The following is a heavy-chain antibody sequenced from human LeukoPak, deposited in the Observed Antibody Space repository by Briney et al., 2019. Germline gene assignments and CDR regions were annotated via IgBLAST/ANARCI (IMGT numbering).Heavy chain of an antibody. J-gene: IGHJ4*02. D-gene: IGHD2-21*01. V-gene: IGHV3-7*04. CDR2: INQDGSEK. CDR3: ARDIYGGHDY. Sequence: GGSLRLSCAASGFTFSNYWMSWVRQAPGKGLEWVANINQDGSEKSYVDSVEGRFTSSRDNAKKSLYLHVNSLRAKDTAVYYCARDIYGGHDYWGQGTLLTVSS. CDR1: GFTFSNYW.